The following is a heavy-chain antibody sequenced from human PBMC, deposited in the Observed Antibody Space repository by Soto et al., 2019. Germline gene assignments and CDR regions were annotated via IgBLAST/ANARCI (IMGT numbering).Heavy chain of an antibody. J-gene: IGHJ6*03. CDR2: IKSDRTT. D-gene: IGHD2-8*01. CDR3: VKTNVGYGYYYMDV. V-gene: IGHV3-23*01. CDR1: GFIINNYA. Sequence: EVQLLESGGGLVQPGGSLRLSCAASGFIINNYAMNWVRQAPGEGLEWVSGIKSDRTTYYADSVKGRCTISRDDSKNTLFLQINSLGADATVVYYWVKTNVGYGYYYMDVWGNGTTVTVSS.